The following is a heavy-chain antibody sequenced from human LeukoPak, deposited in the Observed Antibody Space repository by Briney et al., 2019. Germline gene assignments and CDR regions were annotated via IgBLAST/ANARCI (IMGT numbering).Heavy chain of an antibody. J-gene: IGHJ5*02. CDR1: GYTFTGYY. CDR3: ARDSGSGSSVWFDP. D-gene: IGHD3-10*01. CDR2: INPNSGGT. Sequence: ASVKVSCKASGYTFTGYYMHWVRQAPGQGLEWMGLINPNSGGTNYAQKFQGRVTMTRDTSISTAYMELSRLRSDDTAVYYCARDSGSGSSVWFDPWGQGTLVTVSS. V-gene: IGHV1-2*02.